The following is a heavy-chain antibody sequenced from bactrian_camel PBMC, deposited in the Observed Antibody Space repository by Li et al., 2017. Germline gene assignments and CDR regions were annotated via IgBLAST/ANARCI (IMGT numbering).Heavy chain of an antibody. Sequence: VQLVESGGGSVRTGGSLRLSCAASGATAGRHCMAWFRQVPGKERETVASIRTGYPFTSDYHASVEGRFTISQDNAKNAVYLQMDSLQPEDTAMYSCAADSRYASCGWLLDRFRDFAYRGQGTQVTVS. CDR2: IRTGYPFTS. V-gene: IGHV3-2*01. J-gene: IGHJ6*01. CDR1: GATAGRHC. CDR3: AADSRYASCGWLLDRFRDFAY. D-gene: IGHD3*01.